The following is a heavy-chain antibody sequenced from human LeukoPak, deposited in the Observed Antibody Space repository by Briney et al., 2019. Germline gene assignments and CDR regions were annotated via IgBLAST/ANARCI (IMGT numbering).Heavy chain of an antibody. CDR1: GYTFTSYN. V-gene: IGHV1-8*01. D-gene: IGHD1-26*01. Sequence: ASVKVSCKTSGYTFTSYNINWVRQATGQGLEWMGWMNPNSGNTDSAQKFQGRVTMTRDTSINTAYMELTSLRFEDTAVYYCTRRVGAPGHFDSWGQGTLVTVSS. CDR3: TRRVGAPGHFDS. CDR2: MNPNSGNT. J-gene: IGHJ4*02.